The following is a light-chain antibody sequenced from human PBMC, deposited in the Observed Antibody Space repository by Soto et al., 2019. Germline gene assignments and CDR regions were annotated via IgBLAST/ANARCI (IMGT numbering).Light chain of an antibody. CDR2: DAS. CDR3: QHRSNWPS. J-gene: IGKJ3*01. CDR1: QGVSNY. V-gene: IGKV3-11*01. Sequence: EIVLTQSPATLSLSPGDRATLSCRASQGVSNYLAWYQQKPGQAPRLLIYDASNRATGIPARFSGSGSGTDFPLTISSLEPEDFAVYYCQHRSNWPSFGPGTKVDIK.